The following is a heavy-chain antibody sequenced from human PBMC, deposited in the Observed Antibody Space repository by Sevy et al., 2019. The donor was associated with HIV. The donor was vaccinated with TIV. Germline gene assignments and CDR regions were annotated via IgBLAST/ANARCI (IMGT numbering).Heavy chain of an antibody. D-gene: IGHD3-10*01. CDR2: ISSSSSYI. CDR1: GFTFSSYS. Sequence: GGSLRLSCAASGFTFSSYSMNWVRQAPGKGLEWVSSISSSSSYIYYADSVKGRFTISRDNAKNSLYLQMNSQRAEDTAVYYCARDLRGVIPYDYWGQGTLVTVSS. V-gene: IGHV3-21*01. J-gene: IGHJ4*02. CDR3: ARDLRGVIPYDY.